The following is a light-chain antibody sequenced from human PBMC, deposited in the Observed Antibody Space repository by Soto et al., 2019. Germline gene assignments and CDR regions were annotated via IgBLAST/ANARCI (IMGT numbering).Light chain of an antibody. CDR2: GAS. V-gene: IGKV3-20*01. J-gene: IGKJ4*01. CDR1: QSVSRSY. Sequence: EIVLTQSPGTISLSPGERAALSCRASQSVSRSYLDWYQQKPGQAPRLLIYGASSRATGIPDRFSGSGSGTDFTLTSSRLEPEDFALYYCEQYDSSQLSFGGGTKVEIK. CDR3: EQYDSSQLS.